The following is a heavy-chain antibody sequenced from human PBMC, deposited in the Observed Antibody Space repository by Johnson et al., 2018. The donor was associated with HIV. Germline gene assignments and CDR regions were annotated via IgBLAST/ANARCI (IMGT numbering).Heavy chain of an antibody. CDR2: ISYDGTDK. CDR1: GFTFSTYA. V-gene: IGHV3-30*18. Sequence: QVQLVESGGGVVQPGRSLRLSCAASGFTFSTYAMHWVRQAPGKGLEWVALISYDGTDKYYVDSVKGRFTISRDNSKNTLYLQMNSLRAEDTAVYYCAKGDPVEGDVDDIWGQGTMVTVSS. CDR3: AKGDPVEGDVDDI. J-gene: IGHJ3*02. D-gene: IGHD2-21*01.